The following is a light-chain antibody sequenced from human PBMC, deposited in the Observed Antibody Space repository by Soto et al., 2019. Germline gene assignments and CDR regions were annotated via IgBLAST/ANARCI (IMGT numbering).Light chain of an antibody. V-gene: IGKV3D-11*01. CDR2: LTS. J-gene: IGKJ5*01. Sequence: EIVLTQSPATLSAFPGDIVHLSCRGSQAVNTRLAWYQHKPGQAPSLLIYLTSNRAAGGPSRFSAWGSETDFTLTISDVQPEDLAVYYCQQRSNWLSITFGQGTRLEIK. CDR1: QAVNTR. CDR3: QQRSNWLSIT.